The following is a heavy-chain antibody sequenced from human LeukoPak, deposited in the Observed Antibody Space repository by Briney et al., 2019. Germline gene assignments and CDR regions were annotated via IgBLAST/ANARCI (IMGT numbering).Heavy chain of an antibody. D-gene: IGHD6-13*01. V-gene: IGHV3-15*01. CDR3: ATIRDSSSWAFDY. J-gene: IGHJ4*02. CDR2: IKSKAGGGTP. Sequence: GGSLRLSCAASGFTFIDSWMSWVRQAPGKGLEWVGGIKSKAGGGTPDYAAPVKGRFTISRDDTQITLYVQMDSLTTDDTAVYYCATIRDSSSWAFDYWGQGTLVTVSS. CDR1: GFTFIDSW.